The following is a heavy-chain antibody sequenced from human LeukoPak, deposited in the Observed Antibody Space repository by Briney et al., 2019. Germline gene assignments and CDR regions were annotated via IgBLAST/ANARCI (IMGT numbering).Heavy chain of an antibody. V-gene: IGHV4-59*01. CDR2: IYHSGST. J-gene: IGHJ3*02. D-gene: IGHD3-10*01. Sequence: SETLSLTCTVSGGSISSYYWSWIRQPPGKGLEWIGYIYHSGSTNYNPSLKSRVTISVDTSKNQFSLKLSSVTAADTAVYYCATLLYGSGSYPTRDDAFDIWGQGTMVTVSS. CDR3: ATLLYGSGSYPTRDDAFDI. CDR1: GGSISSYY.